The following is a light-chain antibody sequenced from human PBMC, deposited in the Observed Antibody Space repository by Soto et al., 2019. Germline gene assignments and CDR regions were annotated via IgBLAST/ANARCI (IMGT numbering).Light chain of an antibody. CDR1: SSDVGGYNY. J-gene: IGLJ3*02. V-gene: IGLV2-14*01. CDR3: SSYTTSSTWL. Sequence: QSVLTQPASESGSPGQSITISCTGTSSDVGGYNYVSWYQHHPGKAPKLIIYEVINRPSGVSNRFSASKSGNTASLTISGLQAEDEGDYYCSSYTTSSTWLFGGGTKLTVL. CDR2: EVI.